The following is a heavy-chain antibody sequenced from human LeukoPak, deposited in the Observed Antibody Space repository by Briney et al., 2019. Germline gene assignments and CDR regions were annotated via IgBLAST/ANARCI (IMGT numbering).Heavy chain of an antibody. CDR2: ISAYNGNT. CDR1: GYTFTSYG. J-gene: IGHJ6*03. Sequence: ASVKVSCKASGYTFTSYGISWVRQAPGQGLEWMGWISAYNGNTNYAQKLQGRVTMTTDTSTSTAYMELRSLRSDDTAVYYCARVNSGSYYPYYYYMDVWGKGTTVTVSS. V-gene: IGHV1-18*01. CDR3: ARVNSGSYYPYYYYMDV. D-gene: IGHD1-26*01.